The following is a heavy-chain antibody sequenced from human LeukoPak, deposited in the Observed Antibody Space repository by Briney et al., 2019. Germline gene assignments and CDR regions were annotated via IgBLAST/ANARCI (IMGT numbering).Heavy chain of an antibody. V-gene: IGHV1-69*05. D-gene: IGHD5-24*01. J-gene: IGHJ3*02. CDR3: ARGRWLQLGDAFDI. CDR2: IIPIFGTA. CDR1: GGTFSSYA. Sequence: SVKVSCKASGGTFSSYAISWLRQAPGQGLEWMGGIIPIFGTANYAQKFQGRVTITTDESTSTAYMELSSLRSEDTDVYYCARGRWLQLGDAFDIWGQGTMVTVSS.